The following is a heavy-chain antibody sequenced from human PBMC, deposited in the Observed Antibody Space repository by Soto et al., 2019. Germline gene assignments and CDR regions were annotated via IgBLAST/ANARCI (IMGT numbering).Heavy chain of an antibody. CDR3: AKYVNPGVYYLDY. CDR2: IWYDSTYK. CDR1: GFDFSTNG. D-gene: IGHD3-10*01. Sequence: QVQLVESGGGVVQPGESLRLSCLASGFDFSTNGMHWVRQAPGKGLEWVAVIWYDSTYKYYGDSLNGRFTISRDHHKNTLYLQMDCLRVDDTAVYYCAKYVNPGVYYLDYWGQGTLVTVSS. V-gene: IGHV3-33*06. J-gene: IGHJ4*02.